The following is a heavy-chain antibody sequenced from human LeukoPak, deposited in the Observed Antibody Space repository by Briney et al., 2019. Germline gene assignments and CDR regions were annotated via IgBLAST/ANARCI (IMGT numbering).Heavy chain of an antibody. CDR1: GGTFSSYA. Sequence: SVKVSCKASGGTFSSYAISWVRQAPGQGLEWMGGIIPIFGTANYAQKFQGRVTITADESTSTAYMELSSLRSEDTAVYYCARDGDPTVVTPDYWGQGTLVTVSS. V-gene: IGHV1-69*13. D-gene: IGHD4-23*01. CDR2: IIPIFGTA. J-gene: IGHJ4*02. CDR3: ARDGDPTVVTPDY.